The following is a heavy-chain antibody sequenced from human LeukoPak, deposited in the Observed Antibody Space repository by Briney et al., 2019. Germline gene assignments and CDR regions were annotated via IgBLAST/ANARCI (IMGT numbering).Heavy chain of an antibody. J-gene: IGHJ6*04. CDR2: ISSSSSYI. D-gene: IGHD3-10*02. Sequence: GGTLRLSCAASGFTFRSYSMNWVRQAPGKGLEWASSISSSSSYIYYADSVKGRFTISRDNAKNSLYLQMNSLRAEDTAVYYCAELGITMIGGVWGKGTTVTISS. CDR1: GFTFRSYS. V-gene: IGHV3-21*01. CDR3: AELGITMIGGV.